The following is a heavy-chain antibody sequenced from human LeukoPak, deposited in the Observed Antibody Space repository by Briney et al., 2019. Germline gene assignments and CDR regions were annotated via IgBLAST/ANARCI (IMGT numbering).Heavy chain of an antibody. CDR1: GSTFSNYA. V-gene: IGHV3-23*01. CDR3: AKLVATISD. Sequence: GGSLRLSCAASGSTFSNYAMSWVRQAPGKGLEWVSSIGGSGVSTYYADSVKGRFTISRDNSKNTLYLQMDSLRAEDTAVYYCAKLVATISDWGQGTLVIVSS. CDR2: IGGSGVST. D-gene: IGHD5-12*01. J-gene: IGHJ4*02.